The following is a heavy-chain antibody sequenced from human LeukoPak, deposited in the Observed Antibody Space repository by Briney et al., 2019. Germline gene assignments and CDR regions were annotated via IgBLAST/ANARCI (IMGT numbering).Heavy chain of an antibody. J-gene: IGHJ4*02. Sequence: ASVTVSFKASGYTFTRYYMHWVRQAPGQGLEWMGIISPSGASTSYAQKFQGRVTMTRDTSTSTVYMELSSLRSEDTAVYYCTRGGYGGPRVAFDYWGQGTLVTVSS. V-gene: IGHV1-46*01. CDR2: ISPSGAST. CDR3: TRGGYGGPRVAFDY. D-gene: IGHD1-1*01. CDR1: GYTFTRYY.